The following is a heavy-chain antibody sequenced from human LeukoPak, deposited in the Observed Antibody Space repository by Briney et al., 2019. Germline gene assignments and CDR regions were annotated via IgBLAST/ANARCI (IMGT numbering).Heavy chain of an antibody. J-gene: IGHJ6*03. V-gene: IGHV1-2*02. CDR1: GYTFTGYY. CDR2: INPNSGGT. Sequence: ASVKVSCKASGYTFTGYYMHWVRQAPGQGLEWMGWINPNSGGTNYAQKFQGRVTMTRDMSTSTVYMELSTLRSEDTAVYYCAATNFYYMDVWGKGTTVTVSS. D-gene: IGHD1-1*01. CDR3: AATNFYYMDV.